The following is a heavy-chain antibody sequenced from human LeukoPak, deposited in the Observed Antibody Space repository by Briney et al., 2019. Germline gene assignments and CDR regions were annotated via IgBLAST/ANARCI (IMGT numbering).Heavy chain of an antibody. CDR2: IKEDGSDK. CDR1: GFSVSSRINY. J-gene: IGHJ4*02. Sequence: GGSLRLSCAASGFSVSSRINYMSWVRQAPGKGLEWVANIKEDGSDKNYVDSVKGRFTISRDNAKNSLYLQMNSLRAEDTAVYYCARDAAYGYDRFDYWGQGTQVTVSS. D-gene: IGHD5-18*01. V-gene: IGHV3-7*01. CDR3: ARDAAYGYDRFDY.